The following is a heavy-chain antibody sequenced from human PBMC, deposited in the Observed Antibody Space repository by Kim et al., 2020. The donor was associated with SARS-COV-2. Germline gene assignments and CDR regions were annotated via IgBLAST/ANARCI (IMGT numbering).Heavy chain of an antibody. V-gene: IGHV1-3*01. CDR2: INAGNGNT. D-gene: IGHD3-3*01. Sequence: ASVKVFCKASGYTFTSYAMHWVRQAPGQRLEWMGWINAGNGNTKYSQKFQGRVTITRDTSASTAYMELSSLRSEDTAVYYCARSSGRFLEWLSDYYGMDVWGQGTTVTVSS. J-gene: IGHJ6*02. CDR3: ARSSGRFLEWLSDYYGMDV. CDR1: GYTFTSYA.